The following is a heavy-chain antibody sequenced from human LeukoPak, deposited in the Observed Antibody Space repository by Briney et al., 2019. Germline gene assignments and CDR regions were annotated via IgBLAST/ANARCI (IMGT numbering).Heavy chain of an antibody. CDR3: ARGGYSYGAYYYYTMDV. D-gene: IGHD5-18*01. V-gene: IGHV1-2*02. CDR2: INPNSGGT. CDR1: GYTFTGYY. Sequence: GASAKVSCKASGYTFTGYYIHWVRQAPGQGLEWMGWINPNSGGTNYAQKFQGRVTMTRDTSISTAYMELSRLRSDDTAVYHCARGGYSYGAYYYYTMDVWGQGTTVTVSS. J-gene: IGHJ6*02.